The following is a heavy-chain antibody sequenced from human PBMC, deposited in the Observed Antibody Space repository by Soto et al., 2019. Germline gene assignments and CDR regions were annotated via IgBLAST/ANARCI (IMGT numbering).Heavy chain of an antibody. D-gene: IGHD3-3*01. CDR1: GGSISSGGYH. V-gene: IGHV4-31*03. CDR2: IYYSGNT. J-gene: IGHJ5*02. Sequence: PSETLSLTCTVSGGSISSGGYHWTWIRQHPGKGLELIGHIYYSGNTYYNPSLKSRVTISVDTSKNQFSLRLSSVTAADTAVYYCARITEYYDFWSGYRPLEWFDPWGQGTLVTVSS. CDR3: ARITEYYDFWSGYRPLEWFDP.